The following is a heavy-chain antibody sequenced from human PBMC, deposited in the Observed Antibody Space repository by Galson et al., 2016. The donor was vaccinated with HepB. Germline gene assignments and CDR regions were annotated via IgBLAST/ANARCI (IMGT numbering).Heavy chain of an antibody. CDR2: SRDKAANYRT. Sequence: SLRLSCAASGFTFAGHYVDWVRQAPGKGLEWIGRSRDKAANYRTQYAASVKGRFIISGDESRKSLYLQMNSLKTEDTAVYYCARLHYDGSIFHPFDCWGQGTLVTVSS. CDR3: ARLHYDGSIFHPFDC. CDR1: GFTFAGHY. V-gene: IGHV3-72*01. J-gene: IGHJ4*02. D-gene: IGHD3-22*01.